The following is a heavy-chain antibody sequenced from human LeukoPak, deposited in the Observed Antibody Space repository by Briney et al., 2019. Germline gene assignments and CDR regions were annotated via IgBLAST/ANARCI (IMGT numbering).Heavy chain of an antibody. CDR2: INHSGST. J-gene: IGHJ6*03. V-gene: IGHV4-34*01. CDR3: AAPTGATRYYYYYMDV. CDR1: GGSFSDYY. D-gene: IGHD1-26*01. Sequence: SETLSLTCAVYGGSFSDYYWSWIRQPPGKGLEWIGEINHSGSTNYNPSLKSRVTISVDTSKNQFSLKLSSVTAADTAVYYCAAPTGATRYYYYYMDVWGKGTTVTVSS.